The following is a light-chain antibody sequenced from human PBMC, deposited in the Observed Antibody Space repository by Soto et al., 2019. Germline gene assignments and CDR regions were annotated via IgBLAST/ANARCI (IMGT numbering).Light chain of an antibody. CDR3: QQYGSSPPFT. Sequence: ETVMTHSPDTLSVSPGESATLSCRASQDVSTNLAWFHQKPGQTPRLVLYGASKRATGIPARFSGSGSGTDFTLTISRLEPEDFAVYYCQQYGSSPPFTFGPGTKVDIK. CDR1: QDVSTN. V-gene: IGKV3-20*01. CDR2: GAS. J-gene: IGKJ3*01.